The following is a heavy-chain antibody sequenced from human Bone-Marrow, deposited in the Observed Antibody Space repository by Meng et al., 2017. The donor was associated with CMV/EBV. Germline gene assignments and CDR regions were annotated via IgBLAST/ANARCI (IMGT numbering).Heavy chain of an antibody. CDR3: ARGYCSSTSCYWGYYYYYGMDV. V-gene: IGHV1-2*02. J-gene: IGHJ6*02. Sequence: SVKVSCKASGYTFTGYYMHWVRQAPGQGLEWMGWINPNSGGTNYAQKFQGRVTMTRDTSISTAYMELSRLRSEDTAVYYCARGYCSSTSCYWGYYYYYGMDVWGQGTTVTVSS. D-gene: IGHD2-2*01. CDR1: GYTFTGYY. CDR2: INPNSGGT.